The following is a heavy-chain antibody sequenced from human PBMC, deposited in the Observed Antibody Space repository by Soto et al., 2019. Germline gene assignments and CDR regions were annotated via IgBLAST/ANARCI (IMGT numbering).Heavy chain of an antibody. CDR2: IKSDGTTT. J-gene: IGHJ6*02. V-gene: IGHV3-74*01. D-gene: IGHD2-8*01. CDR1: SFTFFSNC. CDR3: AIYRYTILMLHGTVDEGMDV. Sequence: GRSFRIAVCASSFTFFSNCGLWFRHPAGRGLVWVSRIKSDGTTTDYADSVKGRFTNGRDNAKNTISMQMKSLRVEDTAVYYCAIYRYTILMLHGTVDEGMDVWGQGTTVTVSS.